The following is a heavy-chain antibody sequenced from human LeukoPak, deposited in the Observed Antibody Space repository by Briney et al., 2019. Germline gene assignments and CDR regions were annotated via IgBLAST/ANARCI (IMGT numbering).Heavy chain of an antibody. D-gene: IGHD4-17*01. Sequence: GGSPRLSCAASGFTFSSYWMSWVRQALGKGLEWVANIKQDGSEKNYVESVKGRFTISRDNAKNSLYLQMNSLRAEDTAVYYCVRHPYGDHDYWGQGTLVTVSS. J-gene: IGHJ4*02. CDR1: GFTFSSYW. V-gene: IGHV3-7*01. CDR3: VRHPYGDHDY. CDR2: IKQDGSEK.